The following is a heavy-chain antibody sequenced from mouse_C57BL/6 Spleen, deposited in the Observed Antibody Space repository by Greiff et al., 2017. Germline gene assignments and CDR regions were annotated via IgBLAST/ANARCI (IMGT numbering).Heavy chain of an antibody. CDR1: GFSLTSYG. CDR3: AKKGLDWYFDV. V-gene: IGHV2-3*01. Sequence: VQLQESGPGLVAPSQSLSITCTVSGFSLTSYGVSWVRQPPGQGLEWLGVIWGDGSTNYHSALFSRLSISKDNSKSQVVLPLNSLQTDDTATYYCAKKGLDWYFDVWGTGTTVTVSS. D-gene: IGHD4-1*01. CDR2: IWGDGST. J-gene: IGHJ1*03.